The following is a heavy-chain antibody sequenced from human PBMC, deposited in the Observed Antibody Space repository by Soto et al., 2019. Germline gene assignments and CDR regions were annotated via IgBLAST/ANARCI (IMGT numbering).Heavy chain of an antibody. CDR2: IYYSGST. CDR3: ARLFVVWSPYYGSGSYSRLGTRFDP. Sequence: SETLSLTCTVSGGSISSSNYYWGWIRQPQGKGQEWNGSIYYSGSTYYNPSLKSRVTISVDTSKNQFSLKLSSVTAADTAVYYCARLFVVWSPYYGSGSYSRLGTRFDPWGQGTLVTVSS. D-gene: IGHD3-10*01. J-gene: IGHJ5*02. V-gene: IGHV4-39*07. CDR1: GGSISSSNYY.